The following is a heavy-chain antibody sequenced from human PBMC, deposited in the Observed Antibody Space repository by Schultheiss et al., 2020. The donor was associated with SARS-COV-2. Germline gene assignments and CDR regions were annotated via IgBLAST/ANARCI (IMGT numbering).Heavy chain of an antibody. Sequence: GGSLRLSCAASGFTFSSYGMHWVRQAPGKGLEWVAVIWYDGSNKYYADSVKGRFTISRDNSKNTLYLQMNSLRAEDTAVYYCARAGGTMVRGPYGMDVWGQGTTVTVSS. CDR2: IWYDGSNK. D-gene: IGHD3-10*01. J-gene: IGHJ6*02. CDR3: ARAGGTMVRGPYGMDV. CDR1: GFTFSSYG. V-gene: IGHV3-33*01.